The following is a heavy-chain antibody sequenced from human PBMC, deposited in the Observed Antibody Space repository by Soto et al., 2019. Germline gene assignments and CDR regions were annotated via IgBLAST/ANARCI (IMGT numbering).Heavy chain of an antibody. D-gene: IGHD2-15*01. V-gene: IGHV1-69*13. CDR1: GGTFSSYA. CDR2: IIPIFGTA. J-gene: IGHJ6*02. CDR3: ARSNCSGGSCYFYYYYGMDV. Sequence: SVKVSCKASGGTFSSYAISWVRQAPGQGLEWMGGIIPIFGTANYAQKFQGRVTITADESTSTAYMELSSLRSEDTAVYYCARSNCSGGSCYFYYYYGMDVWGQGATVTAP.